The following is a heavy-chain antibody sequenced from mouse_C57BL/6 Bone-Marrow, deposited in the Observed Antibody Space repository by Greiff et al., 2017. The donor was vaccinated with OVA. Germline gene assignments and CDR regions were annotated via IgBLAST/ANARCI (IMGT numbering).Heavy chain of an antibody. CDR2: INPSSGYT. D-gene: IGHD1-1*01. Sequence: QVQLKESGAELARPGASVKMSCKASGYTFTSYTMHWVKQRPGQGLEWIGYINPSSGYTKYNQKFKDKATLTADKSSSTAYMQLSSLTSEDSAVYYCAREGYGSIYDWYFDVWGTGTTVTVSS. CDR3: AREGYGSIYDWYFDV. V-gene: IGHV1-4*01. J-gene: IGHJ1*03. CDR1: GYTFTSYT.